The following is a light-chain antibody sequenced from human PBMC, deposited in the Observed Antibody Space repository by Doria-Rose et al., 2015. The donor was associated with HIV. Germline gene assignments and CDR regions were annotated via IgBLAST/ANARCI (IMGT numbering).Light chain of an antibody. Sequence: TQSPGTLSLSPGERATLSCRASQSFSSTYLAWYQQKPGQDPSLLIYDGSTRATGIPDRFSASGSGTDFTLTISRLEPEDFALYYCHQYGTSWTFGQGTKVEI. CDR2: DGS. V-gene: IGKV3-20*01. CDR3: HQYGTSWT. CDR1: QSFSSTY. J-gene: IGKJ1*01.